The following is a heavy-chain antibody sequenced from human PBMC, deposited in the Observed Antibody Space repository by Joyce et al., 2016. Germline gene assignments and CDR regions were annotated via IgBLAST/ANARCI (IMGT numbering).Heavy chain of an antibody. CDR1: GGTFSNYA. CDR3: ATGQGTSFALPFDP. V-gene: IGHV1-69*01. D-gene: IGHD3-16*01. J-gene: IGHJ5*02. Sequence: QVQLAQSGAEVKKPGSSMKVSCTASGGTFSNYAFNWVRQAPGQGLEWMGGIIPFSETVEYAQKFEGRVTITADESTTTAYLELTRLRSADTAIYFCATGQGTSFALPFDPWGQGTLVTVTS. CDR2: IIPFSETV.